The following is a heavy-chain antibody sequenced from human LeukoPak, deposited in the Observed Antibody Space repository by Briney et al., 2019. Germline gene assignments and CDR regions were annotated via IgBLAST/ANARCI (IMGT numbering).Heavy chain of an antibody. Sequence: KTSETLSLTCTVSGGSISSYYWSWIRQPPGKGLEWIGEINHSGSTNYNPSLKSRVTISVDTSKNQFSLKLSSVTAADTAVYYCARHPHGSYRYYYYMDVWGKGTTVTISS. CDR2: INHSGST. CDR3: ARHPHGSYRYYYYMDV. J-gene: IGHJ6*03. D-gene: IGHD1-26*01. V-gene: IGHV4-34*01. CDR1: GGSISSYY.